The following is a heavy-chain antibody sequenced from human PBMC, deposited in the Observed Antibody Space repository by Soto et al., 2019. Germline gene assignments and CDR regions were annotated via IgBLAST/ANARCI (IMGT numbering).Heavy chain of an antibody. Sequence: SETLSLTCAVSGGSISSGGYSWSWIRQPPGKGLEWIGYIYQSGSTYYSPSLKSRVTISVDRSKNQFSLKLSSVTAADTAVYYCASSTVGVRYDYWGQGTLVTVSS. J-gene: IGHJ4*02. D-gene: IGHD4-17*01. CDR3: ASSTVGVRYDY. V-gene: IGHV4-30-2*01. CDR1: GGSISSGGYS. CDR2: IYQSGST.